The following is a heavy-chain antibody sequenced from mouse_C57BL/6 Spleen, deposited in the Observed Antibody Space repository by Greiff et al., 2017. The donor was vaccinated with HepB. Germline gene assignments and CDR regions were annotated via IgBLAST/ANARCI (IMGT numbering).Heavy chain of an antibody. CDR2: IYPGNSDT. D-gene: IGHD1-1*01. CDR3: LYYYCSSLWYFDV. Sequence: EVQLQQSGTVLARPGASVKMSCKTSGYTFTSYWMHWVKQRPGQGLEWIGAIYPGNSDTSYNQKFKGKAKLTAVTSASTAYMELSSLTNEDSAVYYCLYYYCSSLWYFDVWGTGTTVTVSS. CDR1: GYTFTSYW. J-gene: IGHJ1*03. V-gene: IGHV1-5*01.